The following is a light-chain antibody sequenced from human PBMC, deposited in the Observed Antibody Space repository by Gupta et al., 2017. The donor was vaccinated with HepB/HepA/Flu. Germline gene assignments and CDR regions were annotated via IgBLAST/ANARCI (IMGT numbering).Light chain of an antibody. Sequence: DIQMTQSPSSLSASGGDRVTITYRASQSIARYVNWYQQKPGKAPKLLIYAASSLQGGVPSRFSGSGSGTDFSLTISSLQPEDFAAYYCQQTYSIPWTFGLGTKVEIK. CDR2: AAS. CDR1: QSIARY. CDR3: QQTYSIPWT. V-gene: IGKV1-39*01. J-gene: IGKJ1*01.